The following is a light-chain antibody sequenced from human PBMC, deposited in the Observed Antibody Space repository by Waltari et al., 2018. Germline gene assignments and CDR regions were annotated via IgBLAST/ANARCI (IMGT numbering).Light chain of an antibody. CDR2: KAF. J-gene: IGKJ1*01. Sequence: DIQMTQSPSTLSASVGDRVTITCRASQSIRSYLAWYQQKPGRAPKLLIYKAFTLESGVPSRFSGSGSGTEFTLTISSLQPDDFATYYCQQYNVYSLTFGQGTKVDI. V-gene: IGKV1-5*03. CDR3: QQYNVYSLT. CDR1: QSIRSY.